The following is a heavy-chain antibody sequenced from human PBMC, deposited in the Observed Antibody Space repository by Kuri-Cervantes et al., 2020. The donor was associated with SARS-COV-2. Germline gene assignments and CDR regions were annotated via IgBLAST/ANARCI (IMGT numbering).Heavy chain of an antibody. CDR3: ARDYYDSNGVY. D-gene: IGHD3-22*01. V-gene: IGHV3-74*01. Sequence: GGSLRLSCAASGFTFSSYWMHWVRQAPGKGLVWVSRINSDGSSASYADSVKGRFTISRDNAKNTLYPQMNSLRAEDTAVYYCARDYYDSNGVYWSQGTLVTVSS. J-gene: IGHJ4*02. CDR2: INSDGSSA. CDR1: GFTFSSYW.